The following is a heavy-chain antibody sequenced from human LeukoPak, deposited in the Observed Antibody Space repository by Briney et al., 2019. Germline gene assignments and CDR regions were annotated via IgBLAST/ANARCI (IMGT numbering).Heavy chain of an antibody. D-gene: IGHD3-3*01. J-gene: IGHJ6*03. V-gene: IGHV3-11*04. CDR3: AREDFGVVPPLYYYYMDV. CDR1: GFTFSDYY. CDR2: ISSSGSTI. Sequence: GGSLRLSCAASGFTFSDYYMSWIRQAPGKGLECVSYISSSGSTIYYADSVKGRFTISRDNAKNSLYLQMNSLRAEDTAVYYCAREDFGVVPPLYYYYMDVWGKGTTVTVSS.